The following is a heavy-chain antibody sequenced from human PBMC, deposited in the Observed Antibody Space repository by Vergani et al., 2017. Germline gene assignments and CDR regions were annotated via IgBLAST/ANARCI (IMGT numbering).Heavy chain of an antibody. Sequence: QLQLQESGPGLVKPSETLSLTCTVSGGSISSSSYYWGWIRQPPGKGLEWIGSIYYSGSTYYNPSLKSRVTISVDTSKNQFSLKLSSVTAADTAVYYCAKEAVSSSGWYLGPAQHWGQGTLVTVSS. CDR1: GGSISSSSYY. D-gene: IGHD6-19*01. CDR2: IYYSGST. J-gene: IGHJ1*01. CDR3: AKEAVSSSGWYLGPAQH. V-gene: IGHV4-39*02.